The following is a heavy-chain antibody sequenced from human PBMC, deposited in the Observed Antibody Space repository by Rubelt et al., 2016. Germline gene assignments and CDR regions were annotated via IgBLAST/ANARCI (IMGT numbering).Heavy chain of an antibody. Sequence: QVQLGQSGAEVKKPGASVKVSCKASGYTFTAYAIHWVRQAPGQRLEWMGWINAGNGNTKYSQTFQGRVTITRDTSASTAYMGLSSLRSEYTAVYFCARDSLGATNPYDAFDIWGQGTMVTVSS. CDR3: ARDSLGATNPYDAFDI. J-gene: IGHJ3*02. V-gene: IGHV1-3*01. CDR1: GYTFTAYA. CDR2: INAGNGNT. D-gene: IGHD1-26*01.